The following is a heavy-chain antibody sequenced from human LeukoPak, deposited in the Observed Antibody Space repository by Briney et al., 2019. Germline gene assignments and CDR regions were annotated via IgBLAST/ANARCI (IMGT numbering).Heavy chain of an antibody. CDR2: IYYSGST. V-gene: IGHV4-39*01. CDR1: GGSINNTNYY. D-gene: IGHD3-10*01. CDR3: TVRPSGKGGWFDP. J-gene: IGHJ5*02. Sequence: PSETLSLTCSVSGGSINNTNYYWGWIRQPPGKGLDWIGSIYYSGSTYYNTSLKSRVTISVDTSKNQFSLKLSSVTAADTAVYYCTVRPSGKGGWFDPWGQGTLVTVSS.